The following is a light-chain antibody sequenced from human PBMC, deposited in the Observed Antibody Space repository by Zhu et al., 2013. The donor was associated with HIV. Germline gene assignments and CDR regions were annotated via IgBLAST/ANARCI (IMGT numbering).Light chain of an antibody. V-gene: IGKV3-11*01. CDR1: QNIGNL. CDR3: QQRSTWPLT. CDR2: DTS. J-gene: IGKJ5*01. Sequence: TQSPGTLSVSPGETATLSCRASQNIGNLLGWYQQRPGQPPRLLISDTSNRATGVPDRFRGGGSDTDFTLTITGLEADDFAVYYCQQRSTWPLTFG.